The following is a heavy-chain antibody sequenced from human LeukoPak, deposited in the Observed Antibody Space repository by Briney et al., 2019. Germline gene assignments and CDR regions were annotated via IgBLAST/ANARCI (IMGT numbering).Heavy chain of an antibody. D-gene: IGHD3-22*01. CDR3: EGAYYYDSSDDY. CDR2: IKQDGSEK. V-gene: IGHV3-7*03. Sequence: GGSLRLSCAASGFTFSNYWMNWVRQAPGKGLEWVANIKQDGSEKYYVDSVKGRFTISRDNSKNTLYLQMNSLRAEDTAVYYCEGAYYYDSSDDYWGQGTLVTVSS. J-gene: IGHJ4*02. CDR1: GFTFSNYW.